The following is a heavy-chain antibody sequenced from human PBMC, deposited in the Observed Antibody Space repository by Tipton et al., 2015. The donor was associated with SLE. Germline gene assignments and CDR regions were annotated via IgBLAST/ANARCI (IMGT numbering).Heavy chain of an antibody. V-gene: IGHV3-30-3*01. D-gene: IGHD2-2*01. CDR1: GFTFSSYA. CDR3: ARGSMPVDY. Sequence: SLRLSCAASGFTFSSYAMHWVRQAPGKGLEWVAVISYDGSNKYYADSVKGRFTISRDNSKNTLYLQMNSLRAEDTAVYYCARGSMPVDYWGQGTLVTVSS. CDR2: ISYDGSNK. J-gene: IGHJ4*02.